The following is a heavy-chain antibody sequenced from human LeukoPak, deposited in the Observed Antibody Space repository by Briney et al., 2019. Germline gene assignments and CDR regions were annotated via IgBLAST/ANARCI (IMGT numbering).Heavy chain of an antibody. D-gene: IGHD2-2*01. Sequence: GGSLRLSCAASGSTFSSYSMNWVRQAPGKGLEWVSYISSSSSTIYYADSVKGRFTISRDNAKNSLYLQMNSLRAEDTAVYYCARQSFQGIVVVPAASDCWGQGTLVTVSS. CDR3: ARQSFQGIVVVPAASDC. CDR2: ISSSSSTI. J-gene: IGHJ4*02. V-gene: IGHV3-48*01. CDR1: GSTFSSYS.